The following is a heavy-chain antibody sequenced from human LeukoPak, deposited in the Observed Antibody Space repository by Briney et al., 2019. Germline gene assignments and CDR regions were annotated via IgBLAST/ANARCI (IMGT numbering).Heavy chain of an antibody. D-gene: IGHD6-6*01. J-gene: IGHJ4*02. CDR1: GGSISSGSYY. CDR2: IYYSGST. Sequence: PSQTLSLTCTVSGGSISSGSYYWSWIRQPAGKGLEWIGSIYYSGSTYYNPSLKSRVTISVDTSKNQFSLKLSSVTAADTAVYYCASALYSSSSFQWDYWGQGTLVTVSS. CDR3: ASALYSSSSFQWDY. V-gene: IGHV4-30-2*03.